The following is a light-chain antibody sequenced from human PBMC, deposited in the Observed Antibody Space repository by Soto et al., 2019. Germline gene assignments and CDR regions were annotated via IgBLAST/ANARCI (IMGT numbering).Light chain of an antibody. J-gene: IGKJ5*01. CDR2: GAS. Sequence: EIVMTQSPATLSVSPGERATLSCRASQSVSDNLAWYQQKPGQAPRLLIYGASTRATGIPARFSGSGSGTEFTLTISSLQSEDFAIYYCQHYDNWPITFGQGTRLEIK. CDR3: QHYDNWPIT. CDR1: QSVSDN. V-gene: IGKV3-15*01.